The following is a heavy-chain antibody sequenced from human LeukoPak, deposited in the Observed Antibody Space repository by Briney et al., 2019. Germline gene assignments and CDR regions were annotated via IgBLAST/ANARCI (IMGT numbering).Heavy chain of an antibody. CDR2: ISYDGSNK. Sequence: GRSLRLPCAASGFTFSSYAMHGVRQAPGKGLEWVAVISYDGSNKYYADSVKGRFTISRDNSKNTLYLQMNSLRAEDTAVYYCARGSPIFGVVSDYYYYYGMDVWGQGTTVTVSS. D-gene: IGHD3-3*01. CDR1: GFTFSSYA. V-gene: IGHV3-30-3*01. J-gene: IGHJ6*02. CDR3: ARGSPIFGVVSDYYYYYGMDV.